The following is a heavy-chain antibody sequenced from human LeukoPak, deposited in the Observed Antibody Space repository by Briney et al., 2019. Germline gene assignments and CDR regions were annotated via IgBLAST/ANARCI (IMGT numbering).Heavy chain of an antibody. V-gene: IGHV4-4*07. CDR1: GGSISSYY. CDR2: IYTSGST. J-gene: IGHJ4*02. Sequence: SETLSLTCTVSGGSISSYYWSWIRQPAGKGLEWIGRIYTSGSTNYNPSLKSRVTMSVDTSKNQFSLKLSSVTAADTAVYYRASRGAAAGNGDYWGQGTLVTVSS. D-gene: IGHD6-13*01. CDR3: ASRGAAAGNGDY.